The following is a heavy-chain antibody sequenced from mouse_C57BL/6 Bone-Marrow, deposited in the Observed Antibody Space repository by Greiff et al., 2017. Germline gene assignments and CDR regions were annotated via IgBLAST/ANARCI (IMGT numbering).Heavy chain of an antibody. Sequence: QVQLKQSGPGLVQPSQSLSITCTVSGFSLTSYGVHWVRQSPGKGLEWLGVIWRGGSTDYNEAFMPRLSITKDNSKSQVFFKMNSLQADDTAIYYCAKKEGNYAMDYWGQGTSVTVSS. CDR2: IWRGGST. V-gene: IGHV2-5*01. CDR3: AKKEGNYAMDY. J-gene: IGHJ4*01. CDR1: GFSLTSYG.